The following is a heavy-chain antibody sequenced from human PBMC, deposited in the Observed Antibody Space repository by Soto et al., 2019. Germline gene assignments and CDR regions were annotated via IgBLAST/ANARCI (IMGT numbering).Heavy chain of an antibody. CDR2: IYYSGST. V-gene: IGHV4-59*01. D-gene: IGHD5-18*01. CDR3: AREREDTAMGNYYYGMDV. J-gene: IGHJ6*02. Sequence: PSETLSLTCTVSGGSISSYYWSWIRQPPGKGLEWIGYIYYSGSTNYNPSLKSRVTISVDTSKNQFSLKLSSVTAADTAVYYCAREREDTAMGNYYYGMDVWGQGTTVTVSS. CDR1: GGSISSYY.